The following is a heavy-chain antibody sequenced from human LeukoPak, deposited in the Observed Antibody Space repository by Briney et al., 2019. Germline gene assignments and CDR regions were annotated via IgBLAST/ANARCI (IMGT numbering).Heavy chain of an antibody. CDR2: LGGTNGYT. CDR1: GFTFSTYA. CDR3: AKVPSACYACDFAY. D-gene: IGHD2-2*01. J-gene: IGHJ4*02. Sequence: GGALRLSFAGSGFTFSTYAMSWVGQAPGKGLEGVSSLGGTNGYTYYADSVKGRFTVSRDHSKNTPSSQINSLTAEDTATYSCAKVPSACYACDFAYWGQGPLVTVSS. V-gene: IGHV3-23*01.